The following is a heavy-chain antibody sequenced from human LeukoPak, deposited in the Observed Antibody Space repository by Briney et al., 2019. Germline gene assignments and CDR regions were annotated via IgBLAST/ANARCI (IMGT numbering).Heavy chain of an antibody. CDR1: GFAFSAYG. CDR2: ISGSDTTT. D-gene: IGHD3-22*01. J-gene: IGHJ4*02. Sequence: QAGGSLRLSCLASGFAFSAYGMNWVRQTPGRGLEWVSYISGSDTTTYYADSVRGRFTIFRDNAKNSLYLQMNSLGAEDTALYYCTTLGYHLDSWGQGTLVTVSS. V-gene: IGHV3-48*03. CDR3: TTLGYHLDS.